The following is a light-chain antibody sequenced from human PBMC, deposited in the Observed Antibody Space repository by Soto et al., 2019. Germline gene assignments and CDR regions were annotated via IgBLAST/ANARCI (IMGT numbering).Light chain of an antibody. CDR1: QSGSSS. CDR3: QQRSNWPWT. V-gene: IGKV3-11*01. J-gene: IGKJ1*01. Sequence: EIVLTQSPATLSLSPGERATLSCRASQSGSSSLAWYQQKPGQAPRLLIYDASDRATGIPARFSGSGSGKDFTLTISSLEPEDFAVYYCQQRSNWPWTFGQGTKVEIK. CDR2: DAS.